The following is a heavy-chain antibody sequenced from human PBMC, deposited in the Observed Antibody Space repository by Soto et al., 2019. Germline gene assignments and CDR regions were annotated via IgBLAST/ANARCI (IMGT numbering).Heavy chain of an antibody. V-gene: IGHV3-30-3*01. Sequence: GGSLRLSCAASGFTFSSYAMHWVRQAPGKGLEWVAVISYDGSNKYYADSVKGRFTISRDNSKNTLYLQMNSLRAEDTAVYYCANTPGNGVKGSRYYYGMDAWGQGTTVTVSS. CDR1: GFTFSSYA. CDR3: ANTPGNGVKGSRYYYGMDA. CDR2: ISYDGSNK. D-gene: IGHD1-1*01. J-gene: IGHJ6*02.